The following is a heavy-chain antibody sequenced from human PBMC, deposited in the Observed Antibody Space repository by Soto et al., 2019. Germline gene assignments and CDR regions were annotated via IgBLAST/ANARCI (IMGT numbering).Heavy chain of an antibody. D-gene: IGHD3-10*01. J-gene: IGHJ5*02. CDR3: ARGSMVRGVIRRGWFDP. CDR1: GGSISSYY. Sequence: PSETLSLTCTVSGGSISSYYWSWIRQPPGKGLEWIGYIYYSGSTNYNPSRKSRVTISVDTSKNQFSLKLSSVTAADTAVYYCARGSMVRGVIRRGWFDPWGQGTLVTVSS. CDR2: IYYSGST. V-gene: IGHV4-59*01.